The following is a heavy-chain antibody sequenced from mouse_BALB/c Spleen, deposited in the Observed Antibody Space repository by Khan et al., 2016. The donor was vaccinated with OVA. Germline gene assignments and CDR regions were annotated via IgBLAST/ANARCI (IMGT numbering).Heavy chain of an antibody. CDR2: IDPTTGYT. V-gene: IGHV1-7*01. Sequence: QVQLQQSGAELAKPGASVKMSCKASGYTFTNYWMHWVKQRPGQGLEWIGYIDPTTGYTEYTHEFKDRSTLTADKSSSTAYMQMSSLTTEDSAVYSCTTIGSTYTWFGYWGQGTLVTVSA. D-gene: IGHD1-1*01. J-gene: IGHJ3*01. CDR1: GYTFTNYW. CDR3: TTIGSTYTWFGY.